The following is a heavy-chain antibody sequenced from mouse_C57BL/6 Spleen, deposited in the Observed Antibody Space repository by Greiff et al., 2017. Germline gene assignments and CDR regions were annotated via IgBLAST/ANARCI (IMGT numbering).Heavy chain of an antibody. CDR1: GYSITSGYY. V-gene: IGHV3-6*01. Sequence: EVKLVESGPGLVKPSQSLSLTCSVTGYSITSGYYWNWIRQFPGNKLEWMGYISYDGSNNYNPSLQNRISITRDTSKNTFFLKLNSVTTEDTATYYCARERSNYAVDYWGQGTTLTGSS. CDR2: ISYDGSN. CDR3: ARERSNYAVDY. D-gene: IGHD2-5*01. J-gene: IGHJ2*01.